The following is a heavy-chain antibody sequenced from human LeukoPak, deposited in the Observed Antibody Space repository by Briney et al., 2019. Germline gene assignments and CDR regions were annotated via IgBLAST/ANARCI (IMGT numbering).Heavy chain of an antibody. Sequence: GASVKVSCKASGGTFSSYAISWVRQAPGQGLGWRGGIIPIFGTANYAQKFQGRVTITADESTSTAYMELSSLRSEDTAVYYCARAFVIHASGEDIVVVPAAKHYYYMDVWGKGTTVTVSS. CDR2: IIPIFGTA. J-gene: IGHJ6*03. CDR1: GGTFSSYA. CDR3: ARAFVIHASGEDIVVVPAAKHYYYMDV. D-gene: IGHD2-2*01. V-gene: IGHV1-69*13.